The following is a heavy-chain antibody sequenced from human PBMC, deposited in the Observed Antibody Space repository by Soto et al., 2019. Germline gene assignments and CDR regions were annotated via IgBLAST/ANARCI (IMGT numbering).Heavy chain of an antibody. V-gene: IGHV4-39*01. CDR1: GGSISSSSYY. Sequence: PSETLSLTCTVSGGSISSSSYYWGWIRQPPGKGLEWIGSIYYSGSTYYNPSLKSRVTISVDTSKNQFSLKLSSVTAADTAVYYCARQDRKRSFLTAWSGYGIDYWGQGTLVTVSS. CDR2: IYYSGST. CDR3: ARQDRKRSFLTAWSGYGIDY. D-gene: IGHD3-3*01. J-gene: IGHJ4*02.